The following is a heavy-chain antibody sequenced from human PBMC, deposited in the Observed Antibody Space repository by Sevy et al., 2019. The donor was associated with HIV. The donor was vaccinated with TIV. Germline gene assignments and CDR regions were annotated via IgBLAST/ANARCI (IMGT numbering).Heavy chain of an antibody. CDR3: ARYQKVLLVVYAIPFDVFDI. Sequence: GGSLRLSCAASGFTFSNHAMHWVRQSPGKGLEWVAFIRSDGSHEYYADSVKGRFTISRDNSKNTVYLQMSSLRPEDTAVYYSARYQKVLLVVYAIPFDVFDIWGQGTMVTVSS. J-gene: IGHJ3*02. D-gene: IGHD2-8*02. CDR2: IRSDGSHE. CDR1: GFTFSNHA. V-gene: IGHV3-30*02.